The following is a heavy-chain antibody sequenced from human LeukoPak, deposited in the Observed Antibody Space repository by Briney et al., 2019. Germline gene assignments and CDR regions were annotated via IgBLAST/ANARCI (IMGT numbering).Heavy chain of an antibody. CDR3: AKGGYCSSTSCPPDY. Sequence: GGSLTLSCAASGFTFSSYAMSWVRQAPGKGLEWVSAISGSGGSTYYADSVKGRFTISRDNSKNTLYLQMNSLRAEDTAVYYCAKGGYCSSTSCPPDYWGQGTLVTVSS. CDR2: ISGSGGST. D-gene: IGHD2-2*01. CDR1: GFTFSSYA. V-gene: IGHV3-23*01. J-gene: IGHJ4*02.